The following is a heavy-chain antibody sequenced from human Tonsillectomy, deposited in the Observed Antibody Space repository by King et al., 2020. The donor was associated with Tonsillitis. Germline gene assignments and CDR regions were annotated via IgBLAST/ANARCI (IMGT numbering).Heavy chain of an antibody. V-gene: IGHV3-30*18. J-gene: IGHJ4*02. CDR2: ISYDGSNK. CDR3: AKDTLDRSLDY. CDR1: GFTFSTYG. D-gene: IGHD3/OR15-3a*01. Sequence: QLVQSGGGVVQPGRSLRLSCAASGFTFSTYGIHWVRQAPGKGLEWVAVISYDGSNKYHADSVKGRFTISRDNSKNTLYLQMNSLRAEDTAVYYCAKDTLDRSLDYWGQGTLVTVSS.